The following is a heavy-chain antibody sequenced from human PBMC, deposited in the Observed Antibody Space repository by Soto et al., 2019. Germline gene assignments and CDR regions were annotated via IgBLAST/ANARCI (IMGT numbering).Heavy chain of an antibody. CDR3: ARRGGVGYCSGGSCYPFDY. J-gene: IGHJ4*02. CDR1: GGSISSYY. CDR2: IYYSGST. D-gene: IGHD2-15*01. Sequence: SETLSLTCTVSGGSISSYYWSWIRQPPGKGLEWIGYIYYSGSTNYNPSLKSRVTISVDTSKNQFSLKLSSVTAADTAVYYCARRGGVGYCSGGSCYPFDYWGQGTLVTVSS. V-gene: IGHV4-59*01.